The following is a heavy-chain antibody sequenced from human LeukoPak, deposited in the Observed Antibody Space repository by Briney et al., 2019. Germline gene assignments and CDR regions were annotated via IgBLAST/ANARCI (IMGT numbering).Heavy chain of an antibody. V-gene: IGHV3-66*01. J-gene: IGHJ4*02. D-gene: IGHD2-8*02. CDR3: AATPRVVYFDY. CDR2: IYPGGTT. CDR1: EHIVSTNY. Sequence: PGGSLRLSCVGPEHIVSTNYMSWVRQAPGKGLEWVSVIYPGGTTYYADSVKGRFTTSRDNSKVYLQMNSLRVEDTAVYYCAATPRVVYFDYWGQGTLVTVSS.